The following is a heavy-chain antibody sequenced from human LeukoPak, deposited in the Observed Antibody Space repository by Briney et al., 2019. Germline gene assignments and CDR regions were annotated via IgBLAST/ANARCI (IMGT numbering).Heavy chain of an antibody. D-gene: IGHD3-3*01. CDR2: IYYSGST. J-gene: IGHJ5*02. V-gene: IGHV4-39*01. CDR3: ARHGYDFWSDSNWFDP. Sequence: PSETLCLTCTVSGGSISSSSYYWGWIRQSPGKGLEWIGSIYYSGSTNYNPSLKSRVTISVDTSKNQFSLKLNSVTAADTAVYYCARHGYDFWSDSNWFDPWGQGTLVTVSS. CDR1: GGSISSSSYY.